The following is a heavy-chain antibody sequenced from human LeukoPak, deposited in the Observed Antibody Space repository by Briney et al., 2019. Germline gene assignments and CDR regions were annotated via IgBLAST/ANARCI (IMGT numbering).Heavy chain of an antibody. J-gene: IGHJ1*01. D-gene: IGHD3-9*01. V-gene: IGHV3-23*01. Sequence: GGSLRLSCAASGFTFSSYAMSWVRQAPGKGLEWVSTISGSGGTTYYADSVKGRFTISRDNSKNTLYLQMNSLRAEDTAVYYCAKDGNYDILTGYYLADNWGQGTLVTVSS. CDR1: GFTFSSYA. CDR3: AKDGNYDILTGYYLADN. CDR2: ISGSGGTT.